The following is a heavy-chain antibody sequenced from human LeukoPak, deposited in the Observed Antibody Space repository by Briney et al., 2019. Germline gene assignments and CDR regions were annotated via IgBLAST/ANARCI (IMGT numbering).Heavy chain of an antibody. D-gene: IGHD6-13*01. CDR1: GGSISSYY. CDR3: ARTSLAGKRNDAFDI. J-gene: IGHJ3*02. CDR2: IYYSGST. V-gene: IGHV4-59*01. Sequence: PSETLSLTYTVSGGSISSYYWSWIRQPPGKGLEWIGYIYYSGSTNYNPSLKGRVTISVDTSKNQFSLNLSSVTAADTAVYYCARTSLAGKRNDAFDIWGQGTMVTVSS.